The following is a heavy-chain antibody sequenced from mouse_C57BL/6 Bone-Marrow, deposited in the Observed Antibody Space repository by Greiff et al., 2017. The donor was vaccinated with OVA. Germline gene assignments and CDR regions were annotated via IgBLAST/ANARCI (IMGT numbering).Heavy chain of an antibody. CDR1: GFSLTSYG. Sequence: VQLQQSGPGLVQPSQRLSITCTVSGFSLTSYGVHWVRQSPGKGLEWLGVIWRGGSTDYNAAFMSRLSITKDNSKSQVFFKMNSLQADDTAIYYCAKKGHYDGYYYAMDYWGQGTSVTVSS. CDR2: IWRGGST. CDR3: AKKGHYDGYYYAMDY. V-gene: IGHV2-5*01. J-gene: IGHJ4*01. D-gene: IGHD1-2*01.